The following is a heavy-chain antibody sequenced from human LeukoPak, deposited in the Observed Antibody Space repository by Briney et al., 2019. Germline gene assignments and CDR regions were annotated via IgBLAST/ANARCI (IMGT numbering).Heavy chain of an antibody. CDR1: GFTFSSYA. V-gene: IGHV3-23*01. D-gene: IGHD3-22*01. CDR3: AKVQDYYDSSGYLIALDY. J-gene: IGHJ4*02. CDR2: ISGSGGST. Sequence: PRGSLRLSCAASGFTFSSYAMSWVRQAPGKGLEWVSAISGSGGSTYYADSVKGRFTISRDNSKNTLYLQMNSLRAEDTAVYYCAKVQDYYDSSGYLIALDYWGQGTLVTVSS.